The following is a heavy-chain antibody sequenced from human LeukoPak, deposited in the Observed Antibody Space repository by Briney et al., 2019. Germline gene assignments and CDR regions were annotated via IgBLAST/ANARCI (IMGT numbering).Heavy chain of an antibody. Sequence: ASVKVSCKASGGTFSSYAISWVRQAPGQGLEWMGRIIPILGIANYAQKFQGRVTITADKSTSTAYMELSSLRSEDTAVYYCAREGRAGAGDYWGQGTLVTVSS. CDR1: GGTFSSYA. V-gene: IGHV1-69*04. D-gene: IGHD1-26*01. CDR2: IIPILGIA. CDR3: AREGRAGAGDY. J-gene: IGHJ4*02.